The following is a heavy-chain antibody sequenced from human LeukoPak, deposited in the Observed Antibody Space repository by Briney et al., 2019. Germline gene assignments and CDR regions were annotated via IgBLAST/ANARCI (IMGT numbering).Heavy chain of an antibody. D-gene: IGHD3-10*01. J-gene: IGHJ4*02. V-gene: IGHV1-69*13. CDR3: ARGSGYYYGSGGFDY. CDR2: IIPTFGTA. Sequence: SVKVSCKASGGTFSSYAISWVRQAPGQELEWMGGIIPTFGTANYAQKFQGRVTITADESTSTAYMELSSLRSEDTAVYYCARGSGYYYGSGGFDYWGQGTLVTVSS. CDR1: GGTFSSYA.